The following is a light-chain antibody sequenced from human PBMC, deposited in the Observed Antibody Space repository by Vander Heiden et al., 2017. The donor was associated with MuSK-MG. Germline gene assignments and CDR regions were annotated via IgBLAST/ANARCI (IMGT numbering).Light chain of an antibody. J-gene: IGLJ1*01. Sequence: SYVLTQPPSVSVAPGETARITCGGSNIGDKSVHWYQQKPGQAPVLVIYYDTDRPSGIPERFSGSNSGNTATLTISRVEAGDEADYFCQVWDSSGDGVVFGAGTKVTVL. V-gene: IGLV3-21*04. CDR1: NIGDKS. CDR3: QVWDSSGDGVV. CDR2: YDT.